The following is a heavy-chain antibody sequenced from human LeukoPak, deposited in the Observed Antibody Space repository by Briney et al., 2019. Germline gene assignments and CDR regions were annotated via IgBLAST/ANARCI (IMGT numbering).Heavy chain of an antibody. CDR3: ARGCSGGSCH. Sequence: ASVKVSCKASGGTFSSHGISWVRQAPGQGLEWMGGIIPIFGTANYAQKFQGRVTITADKSTSTAYMELSSLRSEDTAVYYCARGCSGGSCHWGQGTLVTVSS. CDR1: GGTFSSHG. D-gene: IGHD2-15*01. J-gene: IGHJ4*02. CDR2: IIPIFGTA. V-gene: IGHV1-69*06.